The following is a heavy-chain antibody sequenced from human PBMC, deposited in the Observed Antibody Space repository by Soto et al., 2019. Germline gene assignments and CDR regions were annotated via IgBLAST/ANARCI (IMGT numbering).Heavy chain of an antibody. V-gene: IGHV4-39*01. CDR1: GGSISSSSYY. CDR3: ARHSPVIYYYDSGLNWFDP. Sequence: SETLSLTCTVSGGSISSSSYYWGWIRQPPGKGLEWIGSIYYSGSTYYNPSLKSRVTISVDTSKNQFSLKLSSVTAADTAVYYCARHSPVIYYYDSGLNWFDPWGQGTLVTVSS. D-gene: IGHD3-22*01. CDR2: IYYSGST. J-gene: IGHJ5*02.